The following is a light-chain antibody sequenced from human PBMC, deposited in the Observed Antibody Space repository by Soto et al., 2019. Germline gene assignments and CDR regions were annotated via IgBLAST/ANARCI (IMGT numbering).Light chain of an antibody. Sequence: EIVLMQSPGTLSLSAGERATLSCRASQSISSSYLAWYQQKPGQAPRLLIYGASSRATGIPDRFSGSGSGTDFTLTISRLEPEDFAVYYCQQYGSLITFSQGTRLEIK. CDR1: QSISSSY. CDR2: GAS. CDR3: QQYGSLIT. V-gene: IGKV3-20*01. J-gene: IGKJ5*01.